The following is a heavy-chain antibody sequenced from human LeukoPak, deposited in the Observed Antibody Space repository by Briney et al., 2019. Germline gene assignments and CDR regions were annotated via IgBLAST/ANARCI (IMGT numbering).Heavy chain of an antibody. CDR3: AREETPLRGLGYFDY. CDR1: GGTFSSYA. CDR2: IIPILGIA. D-gene: IGHD4-17*01. Sequence: ASVKVSCKASGGTFSSYAISWVRQAPGQGLEWMGRIIPILGIANYAQKFQGRVTITADKSTSTAYMELSSLRSEDTAVYYCAREETPLRGLGYFDYWGQGTLVTVSS. J-gene: IGHJ4*02. V-gene: IGHV1-69*04.